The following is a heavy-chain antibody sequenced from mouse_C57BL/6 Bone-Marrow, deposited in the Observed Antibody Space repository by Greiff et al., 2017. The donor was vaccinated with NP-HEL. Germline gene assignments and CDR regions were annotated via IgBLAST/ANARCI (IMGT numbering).Heavy chain of an antibody. Sequence: VQLQQSGAELARPGASVKLSCKASGYTFTSYGISWVKQRTGQGLEWIGEIYPRSGNTYYNEKFKGKATLTADKSSSTAYMELRSLTSEDSAVYFCARYDYEAYWGQGTLVTVSA. CDR1: GYTFTSYG. D-gene: IGHD2-4*01. J-gene: IGHJ3*01. CDR2: IYPRSGNT. CDR3: ARYDYEAY. V-gene: IGHV1-81*01.